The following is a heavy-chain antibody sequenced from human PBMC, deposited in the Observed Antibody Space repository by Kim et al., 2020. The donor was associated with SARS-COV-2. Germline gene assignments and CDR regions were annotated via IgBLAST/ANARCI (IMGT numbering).Heavy chain of an antibody. CDR2: IIPIFGTA. D-gene: IGHD4-17*01. V-gene: IGHV1-69*13. CDR3: ARDPYGGNPQGY. Sequence: SVKVSCKASGGTFSSYAISWVRQAPGQGLEWMGGIIPIFGTANYAQKFQGRVTITADESTSTAYMELSSLRSEDTAVYYCARDPYGGNPQGYWGQGTLVTVSS. J-gene: IGHJ4*02. CDR1: GGTFSSYA.